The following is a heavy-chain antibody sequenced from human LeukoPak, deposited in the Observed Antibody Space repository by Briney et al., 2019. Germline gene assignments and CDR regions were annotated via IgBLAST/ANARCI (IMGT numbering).Heavy chain of an antibody. CDR1: GGSFSGYY. J-gene: IGHJ5*02. CDR2: INHSGST. D-gene: IGHD3-10*01. CDR3: ARGRIRGVISP. V-gene: IGHV4-34*01. Sequence: PSETLSLTCAVYGGSFSGYYWSWIRQPPGKGLEWIGEINHSGSTNYNPSLKSRVTISVDTSKNQFSLKLSSVTAADTAVYYCARGRIRGVISPRGQGTLVTVSS.